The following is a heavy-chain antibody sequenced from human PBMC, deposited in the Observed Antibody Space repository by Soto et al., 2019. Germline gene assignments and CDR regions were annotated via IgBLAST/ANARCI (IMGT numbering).Heavy chain of an antibody. CDR1: GFTFRSSP. V-gene: IGHV3-48*01. J-gene: IGHJ4*02. D-gene: IGHD3-10*01. CDR3: ATDYTAYDYADY. CDR2: ISGGGTL. Sequence: EVLLVESGGGLVQPGGSLTLSCAASGFTFRSSPMNWVRRAPGKGLEWVSYISGGGTLYYTDSVKGRFTISRDNAKNSLYLHMNSLRAEDSAVYYCATDYTAYDYADYWGQGTLVTVSS.